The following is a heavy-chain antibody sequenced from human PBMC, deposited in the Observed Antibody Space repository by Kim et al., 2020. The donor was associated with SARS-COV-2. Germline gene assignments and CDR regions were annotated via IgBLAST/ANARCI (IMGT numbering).Heavy chain of an antibody. V-gene: IGHV3-9*01. Sequence: GGSLRLSCAASGFTFDDYAMHWVRQAPGKGLEWVSGISWNSGSIGYADSVKGRFTISRDNAKNSLYLQMNSLRAEDTALYYCAKDLDPSNYYDSSGYYSMVFDYWGQGTLVTVSS. CDR3: AKDLDPSNYYDSSGYYSMVFDY. D-gene: IGHD3-22*01. CDR1: GFTFDDYA. J-gene: IGHJ4*02. CDR2: ISWNSGSI.